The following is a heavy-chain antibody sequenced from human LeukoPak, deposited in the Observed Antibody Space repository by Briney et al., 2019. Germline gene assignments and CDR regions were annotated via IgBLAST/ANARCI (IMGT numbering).Heavy chain of an antibody. Sequence: SETLSLTCTVSGGSISSSSYYWGWIRQPPGKGLEWIGSIYYSGSTYYNPSLKSRVTISVDTSKNQFSLKLSSVTAADTAVYYCAREDGAYDHVWGSYRREYYFDYWGQGTLVTVSS. V-gene: IGHV4-39*07. J-gene: IGHJ4*02. CDR2: IYYSGST. D-gene: IGHD3-16*02. CDR1: GGSISSSSYY. CDR3: AREDGAYDHVWGSYRREYYFDY.